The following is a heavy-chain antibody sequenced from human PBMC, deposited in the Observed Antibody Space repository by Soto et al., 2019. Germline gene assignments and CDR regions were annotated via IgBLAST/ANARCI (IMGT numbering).Heavy chain of an antibody. Sequence: PGGSLSLSCAAPEFTLSGYSMNWVRPAPGKGLEWVSSISTSSSYIRYADSVKGRFAISRDNAKTSLYLQMNSLAAEDTAVYYCARGGVHNYTEYSFDYGGQGTLVTFS. CDR3: ARGGVHNYTEYSFDY. CDR2: ISTSSSYI. CDR1: EFTLSGYS. V-gene: IGHV3-21*06. J-gene: IGHJ4*02. D-gene: IGHD3-10*01.